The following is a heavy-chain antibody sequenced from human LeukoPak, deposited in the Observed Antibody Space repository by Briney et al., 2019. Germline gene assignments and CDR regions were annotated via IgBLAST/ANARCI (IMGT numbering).Heavy chain of an antibody. J-gene: IGHJ4*02. V-gene: IGHV4-39*01. D-gene: IGHD3-3*01. CDR2: IYYSGST. CDR3: ARPSTYYDFWSGYYGYFDY. CDR1: GFTFSSYA. Sequence: NPGGSLRLSCAASGFTFSSYAMSWIRQPPGKGLEWIGSIYYSGSTYYNPSLKSRVTISVDTSKNQFSLKLSSVTAADTAVYYCARPSTYYDFWSGYYGYFDYWGQGTLVTVSS.